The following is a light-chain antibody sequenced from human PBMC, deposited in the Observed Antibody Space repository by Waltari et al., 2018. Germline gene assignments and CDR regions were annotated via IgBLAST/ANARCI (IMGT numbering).Light chain of an antibody. CDR1: SRAVGGYEY. J-gene: IGLJ3*02. Sequence: QSALTQPASVSGSPGQSITTSCTGTSRAVGGYEYFSWYQQYPGKAPKLMIYEVRNRPSGVSNRFSGSKSGNTASLTISGLQAEDEADHYCSSVTRSSTWVFGGGTKLTVL. CDR3: SSVTRSSTWV. CDR2: EVR. V-gene: IGLV2-14*01.